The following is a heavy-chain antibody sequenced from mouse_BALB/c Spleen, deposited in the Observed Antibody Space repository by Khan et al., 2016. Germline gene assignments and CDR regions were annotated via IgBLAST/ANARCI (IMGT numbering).Heavy chain of an antibody. CDR2: ISSGGGST. CDR3: ARQRYGNYYYYAMDY. Sequence: EVELVESGGGLVKPGGSLKLSCAASGFAFSSYDMSWVRQTPEKRLEWVAYISSGGGSTYYPGTVKGRFTISRDNAKNTLYLQMSSLKSEDTAMYYCARQRYGNYYYYAMDYWGQGTSVTVSS. J-gene: IGHJ4*01. V-gene: IGHV5-12-1*01. CDR1: GFAFSSYD. D-gene: IGHD2-1*01.